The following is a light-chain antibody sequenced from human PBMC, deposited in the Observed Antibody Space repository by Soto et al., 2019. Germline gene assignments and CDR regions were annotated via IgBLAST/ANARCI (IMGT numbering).Light chain of an antibody. V-gene: IGKV3-15*01. CDR1: QSVSSN. Sequence: EIVMTQSPATLSVSPGERATLSCRASQSVSSNLAWYQQKPGQAPRLLIYGASTRATGIPARFSGSGSGTEFTLTISSLQSADFAVYYCQQYNNGPPYTFGQGTKLEIK. CDR3: QQYNNGPPYT. CDR2: GAS. J-gene: IGKJ2*01.